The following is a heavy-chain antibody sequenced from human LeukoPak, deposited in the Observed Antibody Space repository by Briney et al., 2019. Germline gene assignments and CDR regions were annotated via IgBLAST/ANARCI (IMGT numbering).Heavy chain of an antibody. CDR1: GGSISSYY. Sequence: SETLSLTCTVSGGSISSYYWSWVRQPPGKGLEWIGYIYNSGSTNYNPSLKSRVTISVDTSKNQFSLNLSSVTAADTAVYYCARESSGYVGYWGQGALVTVSS. D-gene: IGHD5-12*01. V-gene: IGHV4-59*01. CDR3: ARESSGYVGY. CDR2: IYNSGST. J-gene: IGHJ4*02.